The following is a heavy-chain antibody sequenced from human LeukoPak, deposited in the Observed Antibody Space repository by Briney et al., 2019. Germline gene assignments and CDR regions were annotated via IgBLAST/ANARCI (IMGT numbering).Heavy chain of an antibody. CDR1: GYSISSGYY. Sequence: SETLSLTCTVSGYSISSGYYWGWIRQPPGKGLGWIGSIYHSGSTYYNPSLKSRVTLSVDTSKNQFSLKLNSVTAADTAVYYCARSPYYYVSTGYYSLPNYWGQGILVTVSS. CDR2: IYHSGST. V-gene: IGHV4-38-2*02. J-gene: IGHJ4*02. D-gene: IGHD3-22*01. CDR3: ARSPYYYVSTGYYSLPNY.